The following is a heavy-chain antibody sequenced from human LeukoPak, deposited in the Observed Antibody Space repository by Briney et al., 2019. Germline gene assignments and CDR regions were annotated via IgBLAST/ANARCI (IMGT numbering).Heavy chain of an antibody. CDR3: AREPSTYYDILTGYYQAFDY. J-gene: IGHJ4*02. CDR2: TNPSGGST. D-gene: IGHD3-9*01. CDR1: GYTFTSHY. Sequence: ASVKVSCKASGYTFTSHYMHWVRQAPGQGLEWMGITNPSGGSTSYAQKFQGRVTITADKSTSTAYMELSSLRSEDTAVYYCAREPSTYYDILTGYYQAFDYWGQGTLVTVSS. V-gene: IGHV1-46*01.